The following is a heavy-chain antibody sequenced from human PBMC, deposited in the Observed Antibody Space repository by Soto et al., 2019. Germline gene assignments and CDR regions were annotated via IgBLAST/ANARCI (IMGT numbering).Heavy chain of an antibody. CDR1: GGSISSYY. CDR2: IYYSGST. V-gene: IGHV4-59*01. J-gene: IGHJ6*02. CDR3: ARDQSVYSSSWYQKYYYYYGMDV. Sequence: QVQLQESGPGLVKPSETLSLTCTVSGGSISSYYWSWIRQPPGKGLEWIGYIYYSGSTNYNPSLKSRVTISGDTSKNQFSLKLSSVTAADTAVYYCARDQSVYSSSWYQKYYYYYGMDVWGQGTTVTVSS. D-gene: IGHD6-13*01.